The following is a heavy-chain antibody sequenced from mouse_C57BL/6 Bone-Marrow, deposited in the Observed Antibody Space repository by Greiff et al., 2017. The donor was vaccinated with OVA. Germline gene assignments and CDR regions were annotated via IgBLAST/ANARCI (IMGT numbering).Heavy chain of an antibody. Sequence: QVQLQQSGPELVKPGASVKISCKASGYAFSSSWMNWVKQRPGKGLEWIGRIYPGDGDTNYNGKFKGKATLTADKSSSTAYMQLSSLTSEASAVYCGANLYYSNYVDYAMDDWGQGTSVTVSS. D-gene: IGHD2-5*01. CDR1: GYAFSSSW. CDR2: IYPGDGDT. J-gene: IGHJ4*01. V-gene: IGHV1-82*01. CDR3: ANLYYSNYVDYAMDD.